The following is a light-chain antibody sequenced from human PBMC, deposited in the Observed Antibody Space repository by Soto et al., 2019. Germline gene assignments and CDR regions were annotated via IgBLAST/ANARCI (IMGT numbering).Light chain of an antibody. CDR3: CSYTNTDGV. CDR1: SSDVGGYRY. V-gene: IGLV2-11*01. Sequence: QPALTQPRSVSGSPGQSVTISCTGTSSDVGGYRYVSWYQQHPGKAPKLMIYDVSKRPSGVPDRFSGSKSGNTASLIISGLQAEDEADYYCCSYTNTDGVFGGGTKVTVL. J-gene: IGLJ2*01. CDR2: DVS.